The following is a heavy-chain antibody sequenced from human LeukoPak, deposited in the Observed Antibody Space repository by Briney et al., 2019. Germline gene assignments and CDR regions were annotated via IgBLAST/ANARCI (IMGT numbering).Heavy chain of an antibody. CDR2: IYHSGST. D-gene: IGHD2-15*01. V-gene: IGHV4-38-2*02. Sequence: SETLSLTCTVSGYSISSGYYWGWIRQPPGKGLEWIGSIYHSGSTYYNPSLKSRVTISVDTSKNQFSLKLSSVTAADTAVYYCARTLYCSGGSCYLNWFDPWGQGTLVTVSS. CDR1: GYSISSGYY. CDR3: ARTLYCSGGSCYLNWFDP. J-gene: IGHJ5*02.